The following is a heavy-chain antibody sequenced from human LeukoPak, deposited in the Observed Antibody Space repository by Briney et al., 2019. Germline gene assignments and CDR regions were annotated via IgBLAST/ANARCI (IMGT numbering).Heavy chain of an antibody. V-gene: IGHV3-7*02. Sequence: GGSLRLSCAASGFTFSTYWMSWVRQAPGKGLEWVANIKKDGREKYYVDSVKGRFTISRDNAKNTLYLQMNSLRAEDTAMYFCVKEGVVCSSTSCYLVAFDVWGQGTMVTVSS. CDR1: GFTFSTYW. CDR2: IKKDGREK. CDR3: VKEGVVCSSTSCYLVAFDV. J-gene: IGHJ3*01. D-gene: IGHD2-2*01.